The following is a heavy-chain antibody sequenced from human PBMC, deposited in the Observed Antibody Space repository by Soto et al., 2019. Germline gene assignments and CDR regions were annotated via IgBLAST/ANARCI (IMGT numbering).Heavy chain of an antibody. V-gene: IGHV4-30-4*01. J-gene: IGHJ3*01. D-gene: IGHD3-16*01. CDR3: ASTNWAYAFDF. CDR1: GGFIRTGDHF. Sequence: QVQLQESGPGQLKPSQTLSLTCSVSGGFIRTGDHFWTWIRQPPGQGLEWIGYTHHSGRAYFNPSLRCRVTMSVDTSDNQFSLRLTSVTAADTALYFCASTNWAYAFDFWGRGTLVVVSS. CDR2: THHSGRA.